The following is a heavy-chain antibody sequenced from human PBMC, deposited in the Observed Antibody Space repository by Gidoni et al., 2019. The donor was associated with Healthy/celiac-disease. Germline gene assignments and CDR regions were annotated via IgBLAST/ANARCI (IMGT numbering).Heavy chain of an antibody. J-gene: IGHJ4*02. Sequence: QVQLVESGGGVVQPWRSLRLSCAASGFTFSSYGMHWVRQAPGKGLEWVAVIWYDGSNKYYADSVKGRFTISRDNSKNTLYLQMNSRRAEDTAVYYCARDQQWLGTTSYYFDYWGQGTLVTVSS. D-gene: IGHD6-19*01. CDR3: ARDQQWLGTTSYYFDY. V-gene: IGHV3-33*01. CDR2: IWYDGSNK. CDR1: GFTFSSYG.